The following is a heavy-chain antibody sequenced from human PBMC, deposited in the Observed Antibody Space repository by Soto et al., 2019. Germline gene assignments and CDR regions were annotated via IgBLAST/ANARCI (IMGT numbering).Heavy chain of an antibody. D-gene: IGHD3-10*01. CDR3: ARHAGPAYYYGSGIFY. V-gene: IGHV4-39*01. CDR1: GGSISSSSYY. J-gene: IGHJ4*02. CDR2: IYYSGST. Sequence: PSETLSLTCTVSGGSISSSSYYWGWIRQPPGKGLEWIGSIYYSGSTYYNPSLKSRVTISVDTSKNQFSLKLSSVTAADTAVYYCARHAGPAYYYGSGIFYWGQGTLVTVSS.